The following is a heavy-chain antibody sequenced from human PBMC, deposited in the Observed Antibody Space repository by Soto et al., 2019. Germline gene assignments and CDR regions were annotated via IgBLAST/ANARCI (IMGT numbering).Heavy chain of an antibody. CDR1: GFSLTTTGVG. J-gene: IGHJ5*01. CDR2: VFWDGGE. D-gene: IGHD1-26*01. CDR3: TQVYGSGSWGWYFHS. V-gene: IGHV2-5*02. Sequence: GPTLVDPTDTLTQTCTSSGFSLTTTGVGVGWIRQPPGRALEWLAVVFWDGGERYSPSLKSRVTITKDTSKDQVVLTMTNMDPADTATYYCTQVYGSGSWGWYFHSWG.